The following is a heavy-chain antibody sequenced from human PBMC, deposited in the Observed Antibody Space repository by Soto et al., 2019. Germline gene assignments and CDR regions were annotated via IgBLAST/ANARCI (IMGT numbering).Heavy chain of an antibody. CDR3: AKNEAITIFGVVMTHYYYYYGMDV. Sequence: ESGGGVVQPGRSLRLSCAASGFTFSSYGMHWVRQAPGKGLEWVAVISYDGSNKYYADSVKGRFTISRDNSKNTLSLQMNSLRAEDTALYYCAKNEAITIFGVVMTHYYYYYGMDVWGQGTTVSVSS. V-gene: IGHV3-30*18. J-gene: IGHJ6*02. D-gene: IGHD3-3*01. CDR2: ISYDGSNK. CDR1: GFTFSSYG.